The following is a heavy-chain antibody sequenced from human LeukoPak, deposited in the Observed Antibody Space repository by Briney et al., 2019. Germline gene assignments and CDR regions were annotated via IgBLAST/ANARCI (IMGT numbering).Heavy chain of an antibody. CDR1: GFTFSSYS. CDR2: ISSSSSTI. CDR3: AKDGDGYNAVGAFDI. V-gene: IGHV3-48*01. J-gene: IGHJ3*02. Sequence: GGSLRLSCAASGFTFSSYSMNWVRQAPGKGLEWVSYISSSSSTIYYADSVKGRFTISRDNAKNSLYLQMNSLRAEDTAVYYCAKDGDGYNAVGAFDIWGQGTMVTVSS. D-gene: IGHD5-24*01.